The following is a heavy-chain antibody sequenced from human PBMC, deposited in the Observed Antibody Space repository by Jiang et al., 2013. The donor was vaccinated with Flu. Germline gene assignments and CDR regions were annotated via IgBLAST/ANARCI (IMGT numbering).Heavy chain of an antibody. CDR3: ARQGEPLELYGMDV. D-gene: IGHD3-16*01. J-gene: IGHJ6*02. V-gene: IGHV4-59*08. Sequence: KSRVTISVDASSNLFSLKLSSVTAADTAVYYCARQGEPLELYGMDVWGQGTTVTVSS.